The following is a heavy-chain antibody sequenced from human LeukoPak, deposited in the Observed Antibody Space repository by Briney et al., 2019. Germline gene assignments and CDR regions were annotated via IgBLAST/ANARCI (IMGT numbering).Heavy chain of an antibody. CDR2: ISAYNGNT. D-gene: IGHD3-10*01. J-gene: IGHJ4*02. CDR1: GYTFTSYG. V-gene: IGHV1-18*01. CDR3: ARPRDYYGSGSPYYFDY. Sequence: ASVKVSCKASGYTFTSYGISWVRQAPGQGLEWMGWISAYNGNTNYAQKLQGRVTMTTDTSTSTAYMELRSLRSDDTAVYYCARPRDYYGSGSPYYFDYWGQGTLVTVSS.